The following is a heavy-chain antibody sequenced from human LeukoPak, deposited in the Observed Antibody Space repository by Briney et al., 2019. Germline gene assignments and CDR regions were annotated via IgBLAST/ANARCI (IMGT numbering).Heavy chain of an antibody. J-gene: IGHJ6*02. Sequence: GESLKISCKGSGHTFINYWIGWVRQMPGEGLQWMGIIYPGDSDTRYSPSFQGQVTISADKSISTAYLQWSSLKASDTAIYYCARWDYGDYSYYYGMDVWGQGTTVTVSS. V-gene: IGHV5-51*01. D-gene: IGHD4-17*01. CDR3: ARWDYGDYSYYYGMDV. CDR1: GHTFINYW. CDR2: IYPGDSDT.